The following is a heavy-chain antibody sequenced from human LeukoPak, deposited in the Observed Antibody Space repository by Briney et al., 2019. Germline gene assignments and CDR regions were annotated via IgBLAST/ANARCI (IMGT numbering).Heavy chain of an antibody. V-gene: IGHV3-9*01. D-gene: IGHD1-26*01. J-gene: IGHJ4*02. CDR1: GFTFDDYA. Sequence: PGGSLRLSCAASGFTFDDYAMHWVRQAPGKGLEWVSGISWNSGSIGYADSVKGRFTISRDNAKNSLYLQMNSLRAEDTALYYCAKAVGATYFDYWGQRTLVTVSS. CDR2: ISWNSGSI. CDR3: AKAVGATYFDY.